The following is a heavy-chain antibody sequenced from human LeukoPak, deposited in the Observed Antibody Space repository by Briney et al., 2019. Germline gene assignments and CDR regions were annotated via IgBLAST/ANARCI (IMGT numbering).Heavy chain of an antibody. CDR1: GYTFTSYG. Sequence: ASVTVSCKASGYTFTSYGISWVRQAPGQGLEWMGWISAYNGNTNYAQKLQGRVTMTTDTSTSTAYMELRSLRSDATAVYYCARVEPPALRFLEWLPGKRQNWFDPWGEGTLVTVSS. J-gene: IGHJ5*02. V-gene: IGHV1-18*01. D-gene: IGHD3-3*01. CDR2: ISAYNGNT. CDR3: ARVEPPALRFLEWLPGKRQNWFDP.